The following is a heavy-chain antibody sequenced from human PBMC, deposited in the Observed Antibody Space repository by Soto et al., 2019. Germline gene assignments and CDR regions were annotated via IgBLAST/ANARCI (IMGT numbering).Heavy chain of an antibody. CDR2: VSHDGSNK. CDR3: ARVSIAVAGIDYYGDY. J-gene: IGHJ4*02. V-gene: IGHV3-30-3*01. CDR1: GFSFSSCA. D-gene: IGHD6-19*01. Sequence: QVQLVESGGGVVQPGRSLRLSCAASGFSFSSCAMHWVRQAPGKGLEWVAGVSHDGSNKYYADSVEGRVTISRDNSINTVYLQMNRMRAEDTAVYYGARVSIAVAGIDYYGDYWGQGTLVTVSS.